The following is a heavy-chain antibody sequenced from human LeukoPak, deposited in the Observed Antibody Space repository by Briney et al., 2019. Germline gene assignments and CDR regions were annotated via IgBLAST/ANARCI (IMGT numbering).Heavy chain of an antibody. CDR2: IYWDDDK. Sequence: SGPTLVNPTQTLTLTCTFSGFSLSTSGVGVGWIRQPPGKALEWLALIYWDDDKRYSPSLKSRLTITKDNSKNQVVLTMTNMDPVDTATYYCAHGLYFDWFLSGYFDYWGQGTLVTVSS. CDR3: AHGLYFDWFLSGYFDY. J-gene: IGHJ4*02. CDR1: GFSLSTSGVG. V-gene: IGHV2-5*02. D-gene: IGHD3-9*01.